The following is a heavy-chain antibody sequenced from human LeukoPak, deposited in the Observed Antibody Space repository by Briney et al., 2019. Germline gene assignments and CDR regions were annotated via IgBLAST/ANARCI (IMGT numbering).Heavy chain of an antibody. V-gene: IGHV4-59*01. D-gene: IGHD5-24*01. J-gene: IGHJ4*02. CDR3: ARGVRRDGDNAFDY. CDR2: IYYSGST. Sequence: SETLSLTCTVSGGSISSYYWSWIRQPPGKGLEWIGYIYYSGSTNYNPSLKSRVTISVDTSKNQFYLKLSSVTAADTAVYYCARGVRRDGDNAFDYWGQGTLVTVSS. CDR1: GGSISSYY.